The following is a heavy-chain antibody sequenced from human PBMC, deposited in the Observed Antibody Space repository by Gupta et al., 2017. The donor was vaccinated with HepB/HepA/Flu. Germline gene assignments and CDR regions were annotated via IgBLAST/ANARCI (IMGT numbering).Heavy chain of an antibody. CDR3: KRILVERSGSFLFDY. Sequence: GWLARIDWDDDKYYTTSLKTRLTISKDTSKNQVVLTLTNMEAVDTATYYCKRILVERSGSFLFDYWGQGTLVTVSS. V-gene: IGHV2-70*11. D-gene: IGHD6-19*01. J-gene: IGHJ4*02. CDR2: IDWDDDK.